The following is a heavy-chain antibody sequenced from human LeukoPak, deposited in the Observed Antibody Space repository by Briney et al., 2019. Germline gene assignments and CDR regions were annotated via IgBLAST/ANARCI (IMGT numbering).Heavy chain of an antibody. CDR3: AAQCNDDFCYKRDYMDV. CDR2: INPNSGGT. J-gene: IGHJ6*03. CDR1: KNMFTGYF. V-gene: IGHV1-2*02. Sequence: ASVKVSCKTSKNMFTGYFMHWVRQAPGQGLEWIGWINPNSGGTLFARRFQGRVTMTRDTSIGATYMELSRLTSDDTALYYCAAQCNDDFCYKRDYMDVWGKGTMVIVSS. D-gene: IGHD2-2*02.